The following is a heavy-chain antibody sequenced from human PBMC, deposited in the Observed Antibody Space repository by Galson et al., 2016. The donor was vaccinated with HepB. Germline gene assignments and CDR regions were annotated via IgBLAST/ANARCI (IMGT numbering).Heavy chain of an antibody. J-gene: IGHJ4*02. D-gene: IGHD4-11*01. V-gene: IGHV4-30-4*01. CDR2: IYYTGSN. CDR3: AKVISTVALVFDS. Sequence: TLSLTCSVSGASISGAHNYWSWLRQPPGKGLEWIGNIYYTGSNYSNPSPRSRVAMSVDTSQNEFSLNLKSVTAAATAIYFCAKVISTVALVFDSWGQGTLVTVSS. CDR1: GASISGAHNY.